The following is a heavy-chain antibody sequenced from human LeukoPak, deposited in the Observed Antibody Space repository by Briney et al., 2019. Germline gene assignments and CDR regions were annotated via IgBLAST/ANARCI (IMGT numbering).Heavy chain of an antibody. CDR2: IYTSGST. CDR1: GGSISSGSYY. CDR3: ARGNADYGMIGDAFDI. J-gene: IGHJ3*02. D-gene: IGHD4-17*01. Sequence: PSQTLSLTCTVSGGSISSGSYYWSWIRQPAGKGLEWIGRIYTSGSTNYNPSLKSRVTISVDTSKNQFSLKLSSVTAADTAVYYCARGNADYGMIGDAFDIWGQGTMVTVSS. V-gene: IGHV4-61*02.